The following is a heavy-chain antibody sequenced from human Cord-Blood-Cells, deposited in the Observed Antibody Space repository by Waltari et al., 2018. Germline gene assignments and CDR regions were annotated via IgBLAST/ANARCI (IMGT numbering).Heavy chain of an antibody. J-gene: IGHJ4*02. CDR2: IKQDGSEK. Sequence: EVQLVESGGGLVQPGGSLRLSCAASGFTFSSYWMSWVRRAPGKGLEWVANIKQDGSEKYYVDSVKGRFTISRDNAKNSLYLQMNSLRAEDTAVYYCARESLRAARALDYWGQGTLVTVSS. CDR3: ARESLRAARALDY. D-gene: IGHD6-6*01. CDR1: GFTFSSYW. V-gene: IGHV3-7*01.